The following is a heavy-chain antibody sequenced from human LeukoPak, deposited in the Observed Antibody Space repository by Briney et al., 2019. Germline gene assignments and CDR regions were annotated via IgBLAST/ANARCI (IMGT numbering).Heavy chain of an antibody. J-gene: IGHJ4*02. Sequence: SETLSLTCAVYGGSFSGYYWSWIRQPPGKGLEWIGEINHSGSTNYNPSLKSRVTISVDKSKNQFSLKLSSVSAADTAVYYCARQGAFGESIFDYWGQGTLVTVSS. V-gene: IGHV4-34*01. D-gene: IGHD3-10*01. CDR1: GGSFSGYY. CDR2: INHSGST. CDR3: ARQGAFGESIFDY.